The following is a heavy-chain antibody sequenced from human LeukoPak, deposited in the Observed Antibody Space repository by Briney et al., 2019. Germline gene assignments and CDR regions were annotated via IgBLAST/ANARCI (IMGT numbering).Heavy chain of an antibody. Sequence: SETLSLTCAVYGGSFSGYYWSWIRQPPGKGLEWIGEINHSGSTNYSPSLKSRVTISVDTSKNQFSLKLSSVTAADTAVYYCARQGGKIRRNWFDPWGQGTLVTVSS. CDR3: ARQGGKIRRNWFDP. J-gene: IGHJ5*02. D-gene: IGHD1-26*01. CDR2: INHSGST. V-gene: IGHV4-34*01. CDR1: GGSFSGYY.